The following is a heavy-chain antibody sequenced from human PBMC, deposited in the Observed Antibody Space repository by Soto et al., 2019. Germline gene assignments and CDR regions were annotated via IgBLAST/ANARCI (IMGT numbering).Heavy chain of an antibody. J-gene: IGHJ4*02. Sequence: SETLSLTCTVSGGSISSYYWSWIRQPPGKGLEWIGYIYYSGSTNYNPSLKSRVTISVDTSKNQFSLKLSSVTAADTAVYYCARGTVTKRFDYWGQGTLVTVSS. CDR3: ARGTVTKRFDY. CDR1: GGSISSYY. V-gene: IGHV4-59*01. D-gene: IGHD4-17*01. CDR2: IYYSGST.